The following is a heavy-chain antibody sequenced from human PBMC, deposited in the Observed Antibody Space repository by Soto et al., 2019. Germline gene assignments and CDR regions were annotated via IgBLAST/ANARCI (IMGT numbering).Heavy chain of an antibody. CDR2: ISGSSSTI. CDR1: GFTFSSYS. D-gene: IGHD4-17*01. V-gene: IGHV3-48*01. J-gene: IGHJ4*02. CDR3: ARFPHGDYFDY. Sequence: GGSLRLSCAASGFTFSSYSMNWVRQAPGKGLEWVSYISGSSSTIYYADTVKGRFTISRDNAKNSLYQQMNSLRAEDTAVYYCARFPHGDYFDYWGQGTLVTVSS.